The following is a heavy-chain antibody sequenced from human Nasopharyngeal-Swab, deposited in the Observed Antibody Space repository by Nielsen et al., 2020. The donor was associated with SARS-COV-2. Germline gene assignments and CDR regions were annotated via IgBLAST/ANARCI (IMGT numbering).Heavy chain of an antibody. J-gene: IGHJ4*02. D-gene: IGHD3-16*01. Sequence: RQAPGKGLEWIGSIYDSGRTYYNPSLKSRVTVSADTSKNQFSLKMTSLTAADMGLYYCARGEGDSARSPVGYWGRGTRVTVSS. CDR2: IYDSGRT. CDR3: ARGEGDSARSPVGY. V-gene: IGHV4-39*07.